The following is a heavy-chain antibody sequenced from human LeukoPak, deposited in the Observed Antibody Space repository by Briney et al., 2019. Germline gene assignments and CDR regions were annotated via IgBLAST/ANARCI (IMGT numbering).Heavy chain of an antibody. Sequence: GGSLRLSCAASGFTFSNAWMSWVRQAPGKGLEWVGRIKSKTGGRKTDYAAPVKGRFTISRDDSKNTLYLQMNSLKTEDTAVYYCTTVQIPDSSGYYYLDYFDYWGQGTLVTVSS. D-gene: IGHD3-22*01. V-gene: IGHV3-15*01. J-gene: IGHJ4*02. CDR1: GFTFSNAW. CDR3: TTVQIPDSSGYYYLDYFDY. CDR2: IKSKTGGRKT.